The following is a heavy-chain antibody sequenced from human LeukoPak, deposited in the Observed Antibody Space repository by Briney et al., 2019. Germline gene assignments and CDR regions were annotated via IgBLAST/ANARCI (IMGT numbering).Heavy chain of an antibody. CDR1: VYTFTIYG. CDR3: ARWGIEQWLAGGDH. V-gene: IGHV1-18*01. J-gene: IGHJ4*02. Sequence: ASVKVSFTSSVYTFTIYGISWVRQAPGQGLEWMGWISAYNGNTNYAQKLQGRVTMTTDTSTSTAYMELRSLRSDDTAVYYCARWGIEQWLAGGDHWGQGTLVTVSS. CDR2: ISAYNGNT. D-gene: IGHD6-19*01.